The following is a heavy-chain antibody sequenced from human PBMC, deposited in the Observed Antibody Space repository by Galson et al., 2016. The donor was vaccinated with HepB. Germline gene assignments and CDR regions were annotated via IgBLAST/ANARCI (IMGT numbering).Heavy chain of an antibody. V-gene: IGHV1-69*06. CDR3: ARDGFRCSGGNCYSNNYYYGMDV. CDR1: GGTFSNYA. D-gene: IGHD2-15*01. J-gene: IGHJ6*02. Sequence: SVKVSCKASGGTFSNYAISWVRQAPGQGLEWMGGIIPFFATASYAQNFQGRVMITADKSTSTAYMELSSLRSEDTAVYYCARDGFRCSGGNCYSNNYYYGMDVWGQGTTVTVSS. CDR2: IIPFFATA.